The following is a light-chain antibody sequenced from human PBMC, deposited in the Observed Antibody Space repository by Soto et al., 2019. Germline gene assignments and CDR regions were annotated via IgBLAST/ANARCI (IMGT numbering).Light chain of an antibody. J-gene: IGKJ2*01. CDR3: QQYNNWSMYT. Sequence: MTQSPSSLSASIGDRVTITCRASQSISSNLAWYQQKPGQAPRLLIYGASTRATGIPARFSGSGSGTEFTLTISSLQSEDFAVYYCQQYNNWSMYTFGQGTKLEIK. CDR2: GAS. CDR1: QSISSN. V-gene: IGKV3-15*01.